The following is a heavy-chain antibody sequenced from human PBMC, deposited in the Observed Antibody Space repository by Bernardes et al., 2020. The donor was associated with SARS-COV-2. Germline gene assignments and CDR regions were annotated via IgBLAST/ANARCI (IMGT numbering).Heavy chain of an antibody. V-gene: IGHV3-33*01. Sequence: WGSLRLSCAASGFTFSSYGMHWARQVPGKGLEWVAVIWYDGSNKYYADAVKGRFTIPRDNSKNTLYLQMNSLRAEDTAVYYCARDVRAGRYNWFDPWGQGTLVTVAS. CDR1: GFTFSSYG. J-gene: IGHJ5*02. CDR2: IWYDGSNK. CDR3: ARDVRAGRYNWFDP.